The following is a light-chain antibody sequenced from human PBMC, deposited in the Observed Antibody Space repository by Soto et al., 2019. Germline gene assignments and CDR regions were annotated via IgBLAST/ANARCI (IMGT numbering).Light chain of an antibody. V-gene: IGKV2D-29*02. Sequence: VMTQSPLSLSVTLGQPASVSWPSTHRFLHITGETFLFWYLQKPGQSPQLLIYEVSTRVSGVPDRFSGSGSGTDFTLEISRVETDDVGIYYCMQSTQLPPTFGQGTRLEF. CDR1: HRFLHITGETF. CDR3: MQSTQLPPT. CDR2: EVS. J-gene: IGKJ5*01.